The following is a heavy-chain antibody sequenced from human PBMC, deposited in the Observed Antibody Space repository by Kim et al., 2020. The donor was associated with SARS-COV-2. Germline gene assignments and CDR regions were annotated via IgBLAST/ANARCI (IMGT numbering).Heavy chain of an antibody. CDR3: AKDRSYYYDSSGPYFDY. D-gene: IGHD3-22*01. V-gene: IGHV3-43*01. Sequence: VKGRFNISRDNSKNSLYLQMNSLRTEDTALYYCAKDRSYYYDSSGPYFDYWGQGTLVTVSS. J-gene: IGHJ4*02.